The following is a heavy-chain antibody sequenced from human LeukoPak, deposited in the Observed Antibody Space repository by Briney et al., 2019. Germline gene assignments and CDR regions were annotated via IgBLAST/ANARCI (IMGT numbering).Heavy chain of an antibody. CDR3: ARYGLVEFRNAFQY. CDR2: IHDRGSD. Sequence: PSETLSLTCTVSGGSTSSYYWSWIRQSPGRGLEWIGYIHDRGSDKYNPALESRATLSVDTSKNQFSLKLNSVTAADTAVYYCARYGLVEFRNAFQYWGQGTLITVSS. V-gene: IGHV4-59*01. D-gene: IGHD6-6*01. CDR1: GGSTSSYY. J-gene: IGHJ1*01.